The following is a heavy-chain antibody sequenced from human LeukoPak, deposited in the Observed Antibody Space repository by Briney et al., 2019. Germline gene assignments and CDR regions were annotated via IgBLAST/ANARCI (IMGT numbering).Heavy chain of an antibody. CDR3: AKDRKDTWKKGAFDI. V-gene: IGHV3-9*03. CDR2: ISWNSVSI. J-gene: IGHJ3*02. Sequence: GGSLRLSCAASGFTFDDYAMHWVRQAPGKGLEWVSGISWNSVSIGYADSVKGRFTISRDNAKNSLYLQMNSLRAEDMALYYCAKDRKDTWKKGAFDIWGQGTMVTVSS. CDR1: GFTFDDYA. D-gene: IGHD1-1*01.